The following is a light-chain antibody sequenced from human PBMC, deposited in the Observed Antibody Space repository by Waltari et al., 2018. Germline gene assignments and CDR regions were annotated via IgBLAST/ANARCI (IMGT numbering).Light chain of an antibody. Sequence: EIVLTQSPGPLSLSPGERATLPCRAGQSVSSSYLAWYQQKPGQAPRVLIHGASNRATGIPDRFSGSGSGTDFTLTISRLEPEDFAVYYCQQYGSSPWTFGQGTKVEIK. CDR3: QQYGSSPWT. CDR1: QSVSSSY. J-gene: IGKJ1*01. V-gene: IGKV3-20*01. CDR2: GAS.